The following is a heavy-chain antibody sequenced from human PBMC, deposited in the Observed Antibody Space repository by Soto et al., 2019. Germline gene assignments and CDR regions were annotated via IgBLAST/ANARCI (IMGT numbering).Heavy chain of an antibody. CDR1: GFRFSIYS. CDR2: ITSDTNTI. D-gene: IGHD6-19*01. Sequence: EVQLVESGGGLVQPGGSLRLSCAASGFRFSIYSMNWVRQAPGKGLEWSSYITSDTNTIKYADSVKGRFTISRDNAKNSLYLQMNSLRDEDTAVYYCVRSVEGHFDNWGQGTVVTVSS. J-gene: IGHJ4*02. V-gene: IGHV3-48*02. CDR3: VRSVEGHFDN.